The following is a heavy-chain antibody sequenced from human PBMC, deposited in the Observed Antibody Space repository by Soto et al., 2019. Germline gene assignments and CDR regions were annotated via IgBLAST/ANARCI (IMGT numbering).Heavy chain of an antibody. Sequence: VQLVESGGGLVKPGGSLRLSCAASGFVFSDYYMTWIRQAPGKGLEWISDISSGGAVSNFADSVRGRFTISRDNTNNSLYLQMNNLRAEDTAIYYCARRLTGRTTGDWFDPGGQGTLVTVSS. CDR2: ISSGGAVS. V-gene: IGHV3-11*01. CDR3: ARRLTGRTTGDWFDP. CDR1: GFVFSDYY. J-gene: IGHJ5*02. D-gene: IGHD1-1*01.